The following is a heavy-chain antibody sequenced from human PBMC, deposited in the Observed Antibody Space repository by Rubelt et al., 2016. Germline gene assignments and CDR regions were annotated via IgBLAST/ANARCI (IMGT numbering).Heavy chain of an antibody. CDR2: INHSGST. V-gene: IGHV4-34*01. CDR3: ARSDTAMVSFDY. CDR1: GGSFSGYY. Sequence: QVQLQRWGAGLLKPSETLSLTCAVYGGSFSGYYWSWIRQPPGKGLEWIGEINHSGSTNYNPSLKSRVTISADTSKYQCSLKLSSVTAADTAVYYCARSDTAMVSFDYWGQGTLVTVSS. D-gene: IGHD5-18*01. J-gene: IGHJ4*02.